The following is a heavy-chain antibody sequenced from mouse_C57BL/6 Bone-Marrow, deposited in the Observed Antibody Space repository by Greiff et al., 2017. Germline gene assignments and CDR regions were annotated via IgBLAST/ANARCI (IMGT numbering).Heavy chain of an antibody. D-gene: IGHD2-2*01. CDR1: GFSLTSYG. CDR3: ARNKGIYYGYDGYFDD. CDR2: IWSGGST. J-gene: IGHJ2*01. V-gene: IGHV2-2*01. Sequence: VVESGPGLVQPSQSLSITCTVSGFSLTSYGVHWVRQSPGKGLEWLGVIWSGGSTDYNAAFISRLSISKDNSKSQVFFKMNSLQADDTAIYYCARNKGIYYGYDGYFDDWGQGTTLTVSS.